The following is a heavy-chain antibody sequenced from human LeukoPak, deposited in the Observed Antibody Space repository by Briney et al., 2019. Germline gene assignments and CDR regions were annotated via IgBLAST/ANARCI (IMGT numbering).Heavy chain of an antibody. CDR3: ARGYCSGGTCYLVENWLDP. CDR2: INPNSGGT. CDR1: GYTLTAYY. V-gene: IGHV1-2*06. J-gene: IGHJ5*02. Sequence: ASVKVSCKASGYTLTAYYIHWVRQAPGQGLEWMRRINPNSGGTDYAQNFQGRVTMTRDTSISTAYMELSRLRSDDTAVYYCARGYCSGGTCYLVENWLDPWGQGTLVTVSS. D-gene: IGHD2-15*01.